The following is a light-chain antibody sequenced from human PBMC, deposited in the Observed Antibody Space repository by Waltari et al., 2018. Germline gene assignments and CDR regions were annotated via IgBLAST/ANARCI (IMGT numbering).Light chain of an antibody. V-gene: IGKV1-39*01. CDR2: AAS. CDR3: QQSYSTPFT. J-gene: IGKJ5*01. Sequence: DIQMTQSRSSLSASVGDRVTITCRASQSISSYLNWYQQKPGKAPKLLIYAASSLQSGVPSRFSGSGSGTDFTLTISSLQPEDFATYYCQQSYSTPFTFGQGTRLEIK. CDR1: QSISSY.